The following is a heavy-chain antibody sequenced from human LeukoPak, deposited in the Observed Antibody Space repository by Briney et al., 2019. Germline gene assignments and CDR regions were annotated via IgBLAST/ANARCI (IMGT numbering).Heavy chain of an antibody. J-gene: IGHJ2*01. D-gene: IGHD4-17*01. CDR2: IYYSGTT. V-gene: IGHV4-39*01. CDR3: ARDYGDYPYWYFDP. CDR1: GGSISISNTYY. Sequence: PSETLSLTCTVSGGSISISNTYYWGWLRQPPGKGLEWIGSIYYSGTTHYNPSLKSRFTISVDTSKNQLSLKLGSVTAADTAVYYCARDYGDYPYWYFDPWGRGTLVTVSS.